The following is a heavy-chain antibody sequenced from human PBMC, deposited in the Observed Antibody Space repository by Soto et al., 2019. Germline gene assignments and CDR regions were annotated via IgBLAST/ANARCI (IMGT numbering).Heavy chain of an antibody. Sequence: GGSLRLSCAASGFTFSSYGMHWVRQAPGEGLEWVAVIWYDGSNKYYADSVKGRFTISRDNSKNTLYLQMNSLRAEDTAVYYCARDLNKVIVVVPAAMSDWGQGTLVTVSS. V-gene: IGHV3-33*01. D-gene: IGHD2-2*01. CDR3: ARDLNKVIVVVPAAMSD. J-gene: IGHJ4*02. CDR1: GFTFSSYG. CDR2: IWYDGSNK.